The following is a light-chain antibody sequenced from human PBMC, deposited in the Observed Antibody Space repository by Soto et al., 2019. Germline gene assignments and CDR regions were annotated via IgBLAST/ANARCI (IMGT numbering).Light chain of an antibody. J-gene: IGKJ5*01. CDR2: SAS. V-gene: IGKV1-39*01. Sequence: DIQMTQSPSSLSASVGDRVTITCRASESIARHLNWYQQKPGKDPKLLIYSASSLQNGVPSTFRGGGSGTYVPLTISNLQPEDFATYYFQLSYSALSITFCQGTRLEIK. CDR1: ESIARH. CDR3: QLSYSALSIT.